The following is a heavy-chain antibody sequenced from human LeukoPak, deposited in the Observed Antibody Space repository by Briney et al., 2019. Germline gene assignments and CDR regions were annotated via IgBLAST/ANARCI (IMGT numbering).Heavy chain of an antibody. D-gene: IGHD2-8*01. J-gene: IGHJ3*02. CDR2: IYYSGST. CDR3: ASLIPQGAFDI. V-gene: IGHV4-59*08. CDR1: GGSISSYY. Sequence: SETLSLTCTVSGGSISSYYWSWIRQPPGKGLEWIGHIYYSGSTNYNPSLKSRVTISVDTSKNQFSLKLSSVTAADTAVYYCASLIPQGAFDIWGQGTMVTVSS.